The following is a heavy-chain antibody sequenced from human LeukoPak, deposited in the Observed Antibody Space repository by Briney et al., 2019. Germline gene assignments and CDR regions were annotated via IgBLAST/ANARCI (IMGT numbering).Heavy chain of an antibody. CDR2: IYPGDSDT. CDR1: GFTFSSHW. Sequence: GESLKISCRASGFTFSSHWIGWVRQMPGKGLEWMGIIYPGDSDTRYSPSFQGQVTVSADKSSSTAYLQWSSLKASDTAMYYCARHVLSYGESDYWGQGTLVTVSS. CDR3: ARHVLSYGESDY. V-gene: IGHV5-51*01. J-gene: IGHJ4*02. D-gene: IGHD4-17*01.